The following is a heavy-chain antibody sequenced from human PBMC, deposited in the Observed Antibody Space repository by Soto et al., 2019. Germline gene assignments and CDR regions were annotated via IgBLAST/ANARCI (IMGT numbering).Heavy chain of an antibody. Sequence: EVQLVESGGGLVQPGRSLRLSCVASGFTFDDYGLHWVRQTPEKGLECVSSITWNSGSVFYADSVKGRFTISRDNAKNSLYLQMNGLRVDDTALYYCAKDNRGYYNDAFNFWGQGTMVTVSS. CDR3: AKDNRGYYNDAFNF. D-gene: IGHD1-26*01. CDR1: GFTFDDYG. J-gene: IGHJ3*01. CDR2: ITWNSGSV. V-gene: IGHV3-9*01.